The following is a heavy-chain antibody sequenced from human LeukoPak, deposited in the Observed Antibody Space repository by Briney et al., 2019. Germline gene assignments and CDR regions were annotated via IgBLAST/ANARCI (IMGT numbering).Heavy chain of an antibody. CDR3: ARGYCTNGVCRTFDI. Sequence: SVKVSCKASGGTFSGYAISWVRQAPGQGLEWMGGIIPIFGTANYAQKFQDRVTMTRDTSTSTVYMELSSLRSEDTAVYYCARGYCTNGVCRTFDIWGQGTLVTVSS. D-gene: IGHD2-8*01. CDR2: IIPIFGTA. CDR1: GGTFSGYA. V-gene: IGHV1-69*05. J-gene: IGHJ4*02.